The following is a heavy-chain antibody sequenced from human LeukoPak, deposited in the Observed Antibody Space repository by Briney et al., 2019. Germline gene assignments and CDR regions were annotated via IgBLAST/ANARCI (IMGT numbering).Heavy chain of an antibody. D-gene: IGHD6-6*01. V-gene: IGHV1-2*02. CDR2: INPNSGGT. J-gene: IGHJ4*02. CDR3: ARDQYSSSSGDDY. CDR1: GYTFTGYY. Sequence: ASMKVSCKASGYTFTGYYMHWVRQAPGQGLEWMGWINPNSGGTNYAQKFQGRVTMTRDTSISTAYMELSRLRSDDTAVYYCARDQYSSSSGDDYWGQGTLVTVSS.